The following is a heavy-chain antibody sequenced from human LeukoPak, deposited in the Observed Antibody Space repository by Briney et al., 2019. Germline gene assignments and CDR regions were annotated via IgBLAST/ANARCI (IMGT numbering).Heavy chain of an antibody. V-gene: IGHV3-23*01. CDR3: ARIGQWLALFDY. CDR2: ISGSGGST. J-gene: IGHJ4*02. CDR1: GLTFSSYA. D-gene: IGHD6-19*01. Sequence: GGSLRLSCAASGLTFSSYAMSWVRQAPGKGLEWVSAISGSGGSTYYADSVKGRFTISRDSSKNTLYLQMNSLRAEDTAVYYCARIGQWLALFDYWGQGTLVTVSS.